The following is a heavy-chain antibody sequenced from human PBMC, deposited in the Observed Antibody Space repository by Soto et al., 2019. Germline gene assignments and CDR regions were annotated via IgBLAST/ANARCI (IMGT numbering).Heavy chain of an antibody. Sequence: VQLVESGGGVVQPGGSLRLSCAASGFTFSRYWMNWVRQAPGKGLEWVTNINEDGSDKYYVDSVKGRITISRDNAKNTLYLQMDSLRAEDTAVYYFARRRSVGSRTIFDSWGQGTLVTVSS. V-gene: IGHV3-7*01. D-gene: IGHD2-15*01. J-gene: IGHJ4*02. CDR1: GFTFSRYW. CDR3: ARRRSVGSRTIFDS. CDR2: INEDGSDK.